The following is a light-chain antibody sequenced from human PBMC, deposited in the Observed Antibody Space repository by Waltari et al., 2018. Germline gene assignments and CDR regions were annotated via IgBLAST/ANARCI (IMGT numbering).Light chain of an antibody. V-gene: IGLV2-18*02. CDR3: SSYTPGGTLV. CDR1: RSEVGSSNH. J-gene: IGLJ2*01. CDR2: DPG. Sequence: QSALTQPPSLSGSPGQSVTISCSGTRSEVGSSNHVPWSQQPPGTAPKLIIFDPGSRPSGVPDLFAGSKSGSTTSPTIAGLQAEDEGDYYCSSYTPGGTLVFGGGTKLTVL.